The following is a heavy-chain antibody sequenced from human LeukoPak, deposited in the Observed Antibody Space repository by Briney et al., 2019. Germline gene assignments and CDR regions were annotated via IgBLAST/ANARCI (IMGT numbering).Heavy chain of an antibody. D-gene: IGHD3-9*01. CDR3: TTSIPYYDILAGYYPLRFDY. Sequence: GGSLRLSCAASGFTFSNAWMSWVRQAPGKGLEWVGRIKSKTDGGTTDYAAPVKGRFTISRDDSKNTLYLQMNSLKTEDTAVYYCTTSIPYYDILAGYYPLRFDYWGQGTLVTVSS. J-gene: IGHJ4*02. CDR2: IKSKTDGGTT. CDR1: GFTFSNAW. V-gene: IGHV3-15*01.